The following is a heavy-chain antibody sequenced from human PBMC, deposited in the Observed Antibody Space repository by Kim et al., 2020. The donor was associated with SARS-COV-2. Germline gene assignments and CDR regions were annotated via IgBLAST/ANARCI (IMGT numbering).Heavy chain of an antibody. CDR2: IYPADSDA. D-gene: IGHD1-26*01. CDR1: DYSLSSYW. CDR3: ARRGRPATIGYYFDI. Sequence: GESLKISCETSDYSLSSYWIGWVRQLPGQGLEWMGMIYPADSDARYSPSFHGHVTISADTSIYTAYLQWSALKASDTAIYYCARRGRPATIGYYFDIWGQRPLVTVSS. J-gene: IGHJ4*02. V-gene: IGHV5-51*01.